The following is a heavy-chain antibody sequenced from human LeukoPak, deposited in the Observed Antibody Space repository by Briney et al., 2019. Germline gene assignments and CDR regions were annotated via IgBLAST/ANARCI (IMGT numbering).Heavy chain of an antibody. CDR2: ISGSGGSA. CDR3: AKQYGDYVSYWFDP. CDR1: GFTVSSNY. V-gene: IGHV3-23*01. J-gene: IGHJ5*02. D-gene: IGHD4-17*01. Sequence: GGSLRLSCAASGFTVSSNYMSWVRQAPGKGLEWVSGISGSGGSAYYADSAKGRFTISRDNSKNTLYLQMNSLRADDTAVYYCAKQYGDYVSYWFDPWGQGTMVTVSS.